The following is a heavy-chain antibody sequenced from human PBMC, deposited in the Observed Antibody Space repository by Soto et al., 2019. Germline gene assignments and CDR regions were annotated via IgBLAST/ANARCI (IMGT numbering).Heavy chain of an antibody. CDR1: GFTFSSYW. D-gene: IGHD2-2*01. CDR3: ARGYCSSTSCSPLWFGEFLDY. V-gene: IGHV3-7*03. J-gene: IGHJ4*02. Sequence: AGGSLRLSCAAYGFTFSSYWMSWVRQAPGKGLEWVANIKQDGSEKYYVDSVKGRFTTSRDNAKNSLYLQMNSLRAEDTAVYYCARGYCSSTSCSPLWFGEFLDYWGQGTLVTVSS. CDR2: IKQDGSEK.